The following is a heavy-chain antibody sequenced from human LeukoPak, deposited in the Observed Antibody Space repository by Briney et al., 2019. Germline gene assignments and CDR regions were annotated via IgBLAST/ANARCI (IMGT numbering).Heavy chain of an antibody. J-gene: IGHJ4*02. CDR3: ARSVAVAGRSTRHRHFDY. CDR2: ISSSSYI. CDR1: GFTFSSYS. Sequence: PGGSLRLSCAASGFTFSSYSMNWVRQAPGKGLEWVSSISSSSYIYYADSVKGRFTISRDNAKNSLYLQMNSLRAEDTAVYYCARSVAVAGRSTRHRHFDYWGQGTLVTVSS. V-gene: IGHV3-21*01. D-gene: IGHD6-19*01.